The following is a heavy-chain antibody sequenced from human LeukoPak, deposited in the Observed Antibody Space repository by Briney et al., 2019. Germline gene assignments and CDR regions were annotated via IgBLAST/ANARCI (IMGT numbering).Heavy chain of an antibody. V-gene: IGHV3-23*01. D-gene: IGHD3-10*01. CDR3: AKDRARITMVRGVIPSNWFDP. Sequence: PGGSLRLSCAASGFTFSSYGMSWVRQAPGKGLEWVSAISGSGGSTYYADSVKGRFTISRDNSKNTLYLQMNSLRAEDTAVYYCAKDRARITMVRGVIPSNWFDPWGQGTLVTVSS. J-gene: IGHJ5*02. CDR2: ISGSGGST. CDR1: GFTFSSYG.